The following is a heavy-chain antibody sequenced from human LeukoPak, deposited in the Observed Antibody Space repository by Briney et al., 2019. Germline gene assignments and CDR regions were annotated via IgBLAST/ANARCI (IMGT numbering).Heavy chain of an antibody. CDR3: AGSKLLWFGELSAKPFDY. J-gene: IGHJ4*02. Sequence: SETLSLTCAVYGGSFSGYYWSWIRQPPGKGLEWIGEINHSGSTNYNPSLKSRVTISVDTSKNQFSLKLSSVTAADTAVYYCAGSKLLWFGELSAKPFDYWGQGTLVTVSS. D-gene: IGHD3-10*01. CDR2: INHSGST. CDR1: GGSFSGYY. V-gene: IGHV4-34*01.